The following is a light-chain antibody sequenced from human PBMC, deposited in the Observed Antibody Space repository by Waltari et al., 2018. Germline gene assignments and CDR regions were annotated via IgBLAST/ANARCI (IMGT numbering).Light chain of an antibody. V-gene: IGLV1-51*01. J-gene: IGLJ2*01. CDR2: DND. CDR3: GTWDTSLSGVV. CDR1: SSTLWNTY. Sequence: QSVLTQPPSVYAAPGQKVTISCSGSSSTLWNTYVSRYQRLPGTAPKLLIYDNDQRPSGIPDRFSGSKSGTSATLGITGLQTGDEADYYCGTWDTSLSGVVFGGGTKLTVL.